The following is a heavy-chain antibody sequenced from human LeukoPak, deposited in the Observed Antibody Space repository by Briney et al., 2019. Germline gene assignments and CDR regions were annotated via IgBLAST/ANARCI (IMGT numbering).Heavy chain of an antibody. J-gene: IGHJ4*02. D-gene: IGHD6-19*01. Sequence: GGSLRLSCAGSGFSFSSYDMLWVRQTTGKGLEWVSAIGSGGDTYYAGSVKGRFTISRESAKNSFYLQMNSLSAGDTAVYFCARAVAGTDEIDSWGQGTLVTVSS. CDR2: IGSGGDT. V-gene: IGHV3-13*01. CDR3: ARAVAGTDEIDS. CDR1: GFSFSSYD.